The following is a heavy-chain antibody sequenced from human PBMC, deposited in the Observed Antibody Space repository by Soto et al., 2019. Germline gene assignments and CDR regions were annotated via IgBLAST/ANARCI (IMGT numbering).Heavy chain of an antibody. CDR3: ARPQGSGWRFNALGF. J-gene: IGHJ3*01. Sequence: QVVLVQSGAEVKNPGSSVKVSCKASGGTFGRNAINWVRQAPGQGFEWMGGIIPMFDTANHAQKFRDRIMITADESTNTAYLELKDLRSEDTAIYYCARPQGSGWRFNALGFWGQGTMVTVSS. CDR1: GGTFGRNA. CDR2: IIPMFDTA. V-gene: IGHV1-69*01. D-gene: IGHD6-19*01.